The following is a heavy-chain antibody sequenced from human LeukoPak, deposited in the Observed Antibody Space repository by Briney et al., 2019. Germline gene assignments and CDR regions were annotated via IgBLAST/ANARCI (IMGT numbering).Heavy chain of an antibody. D-gene: IGHD3-10*01. J-gene: IGHJ4*02. CDR1: GGSISSYF. Sequence: PSEALSLTCTGSGGSISSYFWSWIRQPPGKGLEGVGYIYYCGSTKYNPSLKSRVTISVDTSKNQFSLKLSSVTAADTAVYYCARHGVGRGGDFDYWGQGTLVTVSS. CDR3: ARHGVGRGGDFDY. CDR2: IYYCGST. V-gene: IGHV4-59*08.